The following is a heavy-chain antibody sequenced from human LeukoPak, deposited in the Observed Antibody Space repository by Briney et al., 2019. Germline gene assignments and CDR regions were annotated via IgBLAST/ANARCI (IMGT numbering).Heavy chain of an antibody. CDR1: GFAFSSYA. J-gene: IGHJ4*02. CDR3: ARAPRCSSCSHEY. CDR2: ITSHSSYI. V-gene: IGHV3-21*03. D-gene: IGHD6-13*01. Sequence: GRSLRLSCAASGFAFSSYAMHWVRQAPGKGLEWVSSITSHSSYIYYADSVKGRFTISRDNAKNSVFLQMNSLRAEDTAVYYCARAPRCSSCSHEYWGQGILVTVSS.